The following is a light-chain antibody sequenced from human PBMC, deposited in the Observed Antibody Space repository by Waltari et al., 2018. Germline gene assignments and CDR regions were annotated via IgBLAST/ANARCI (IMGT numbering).Light chain of an antibody. CDR3: SSYTSSSTYVV. CDR2: EVS. J-gene: IGLJ2*01. CDR1: SRDVGAYHY. Sequence: QSALTQPASVSGSPGQSITISCPGTSRDVGAYHYVSWYQQHPGKAPKLMIYEVSNRPSGVSNRFSGSKSGNTASLTISGLQAEDEADYYCSSYTSSSTYVVFGGGTKLTVL. V-gene: IGLV2-14*01.